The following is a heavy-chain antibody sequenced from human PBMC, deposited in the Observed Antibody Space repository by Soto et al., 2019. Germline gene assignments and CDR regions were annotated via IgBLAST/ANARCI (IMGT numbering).Heavy chain of an antibody. J-gene: IGHJ5*02. CDR3: AKDPRSDPWFDP. CDR1: GIILISDA. CDR2: ISGSGGST. Sequence: GSLSVRCSSTGIILISDAIGSFRQAPGKGLEWVSAISGSGGSTYYADSVKGRFTISRDNSKNTLYLQMNSLRAEDTAVYYCAKDPRSDPWFDPWGQGTLVTVSS. D-gene: IGHD2-15*01. V-gene: IGHV3-23*01.